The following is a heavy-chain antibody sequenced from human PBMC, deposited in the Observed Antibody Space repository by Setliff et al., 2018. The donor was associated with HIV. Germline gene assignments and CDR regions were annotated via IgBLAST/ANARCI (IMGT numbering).Heavy chain of an antibody. CDR1: GGSINNYY. D-gene: IGHD6-25*01. CDR3: ARGRPARGGGGDYFDY. V-gene: IGHV4-59*01. Sequence: PSETLSLTCTVSGGSINNYYWSWIRQSPGKGLVWIAHIYYNGNTDYNPSLKSRLSISVDTSKNQFSLHLTSVTAADTAIYYCARGRPARGGGGDYFDYWGQGKLVTVSS. CDR2: IYYNGNT. J-gene: IGHJ4*02.